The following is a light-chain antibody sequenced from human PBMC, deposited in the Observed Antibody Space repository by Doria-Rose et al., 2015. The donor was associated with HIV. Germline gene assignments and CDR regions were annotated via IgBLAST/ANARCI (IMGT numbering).Light chain of an antibody. V-gene: IGKV3-20*01. Sequence: TQSPGTLSLSPGERATLSCRASQRVKSSYLAWYQQKPGQAPRLLIYAASTRATGIPDRFSGSGPGTDFTLTISRLEPEDVAVYYCQQYGTSRDTFGQGTRLEIK. J-gene: IGKJ5*01. CDR3: QQYGTSRDT. CDR1: QRVKSSY. CDR2: AAS.